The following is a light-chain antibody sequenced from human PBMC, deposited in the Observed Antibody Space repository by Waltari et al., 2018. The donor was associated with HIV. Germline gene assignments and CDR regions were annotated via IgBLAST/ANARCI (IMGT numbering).Light chain of an antibody. CDR3: RSYTGSNNFVV. CDR1: SSDVGGYKY. CDR2: EVS. V-gene: IGLV2-8*01. Sequence: QSALTQPPSASGSPGQSVPISCTGTSSDVGGYKYVSWYQQHPGKAPKLMIYEVSKRPSGVPDRFSGSKSGNTASLTVSGLQAEDEADYYCRSYTGSNNFVVFGGGTKLTVL. J-gene: IGLJ2*01.